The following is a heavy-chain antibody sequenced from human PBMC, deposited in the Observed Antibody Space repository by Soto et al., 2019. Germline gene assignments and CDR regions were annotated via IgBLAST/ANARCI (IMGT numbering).Heavy chain of an antibody. V-gene: IGHV2-5*02. CDR1: GLSLSTSGEA. Sequence: QITLKESGPTLVKPTQTLTLTCTFSGLSLSTSGEAVGWIRQPPGKALEWLALIYWDDDKRYNPTLKTRLTITKDTSKHQVVLALTNMDPVDTATYYCAHYVSSSPAGWFDPWGQGILVTVSS. CDR3: AHYVSSSPAGWFDP. D-gene: IGHD3-10*02. J-gene: IGHJ5*02. CDR2: IYWDDDK.